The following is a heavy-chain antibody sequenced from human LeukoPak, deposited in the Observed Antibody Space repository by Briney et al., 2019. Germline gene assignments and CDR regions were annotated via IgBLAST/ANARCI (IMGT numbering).Heavy chain of an antibody. CDR2: INSDGSST. D-gene: IGHD6-13*01. Sequence: GGSLRLSCAASGFTFSSYWMHWVRQAPGKGLVWVSHINSDGSSTSYADSVKGRFTISRDNAKTTLYLQMNSLRAEDTAVYYCATSTWYKFDYWGQGTLVTVSS. J-gene: IGHJ4*02. CDR3: ATSTWYKFDY. V-gene: IGHV3-74*01. CDR1: GFTFSSYW.